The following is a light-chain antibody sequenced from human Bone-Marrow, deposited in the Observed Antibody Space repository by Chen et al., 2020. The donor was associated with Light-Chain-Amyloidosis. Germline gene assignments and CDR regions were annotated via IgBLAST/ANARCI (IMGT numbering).Light chain of an antibody. CDR1: DLPTKY. V-gene: IGLV3-25*03. J-gene: IGLJ2*01. CDR3: QSADSSGTYEVI. CDR2: RDT. Sequence: SYELTQPPSVSVSPGQTARITCSGDDLPTKYAYWYQQKPGQAPVLVIHRDTERPSGISERFSGSSSGKTATLTISGVHAEDDADYHCQSADSSGTYEVIFGGGTKLTVL.